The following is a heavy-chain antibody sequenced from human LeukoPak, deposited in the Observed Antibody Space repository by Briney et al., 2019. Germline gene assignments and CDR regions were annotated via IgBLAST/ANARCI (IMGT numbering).Heavy chain of an antibody. CDR1: GFTFSSYA. Sequence: GGSLRLSCAASGFTFSSYAMSWVRQAPGKGLERVSAISGSGGSTYYADSVKGRFTNSRDNSKNTLYLQMNSLRAEDTAVYYCAKGGQESGRFFDHWGQGTLVTVSS. V-gene: IGHV3-23*01. CDR2: ISGSGGST. CDR3: AKGGQESGRFFDH. J-gene: IGHJ4*02. D-gene: IGHD1-26*01.